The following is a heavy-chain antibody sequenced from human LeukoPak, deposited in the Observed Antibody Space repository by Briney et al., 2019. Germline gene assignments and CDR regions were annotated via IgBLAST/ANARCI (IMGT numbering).Heavy chain of an antibody. D-gene: IGHD6-19*01. CDR3: VGLGSGWIRHSFDY. Sequence: WETLSLTCTVSSRSISSSSYFWGWIRQPPGKGLEWIENIYYSGSTYYTPSLKSRITISVDTSKNQFSLKLSSVTAADTAVYYCVGLGSGWIRHSFDYWGQGTLVTVSS. V-gene: IGHV4-39*01. CDR2: IYYSGST. J-gene: IGHJ4*02. CDR1: SRSISSSSYF.